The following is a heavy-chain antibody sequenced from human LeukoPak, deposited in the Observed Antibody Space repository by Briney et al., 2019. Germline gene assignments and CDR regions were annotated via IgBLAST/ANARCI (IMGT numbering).Heavy chain of an antibody. Sequence: SETLSLTCTISGGSISGYYWSWIRQPPGKGLEWIGEINHSGSTNYNPSLKSRVTISVDTSKNQFSLKLSSVTAADTAVYYCARGLLAQPRWLGKRYCSGGSCYYIGYNWFDPWGQGTLVTVSS. CDR2: INHSGST. J-gene: IGHJ5*02. D-gene: IGHD2-15*01. CDR3: ARGLLAQPRWLGKRYCSGGSCYYIGYNWFDP. CDR1: GGSISGYY. V-gene: IGHV4-34*01.